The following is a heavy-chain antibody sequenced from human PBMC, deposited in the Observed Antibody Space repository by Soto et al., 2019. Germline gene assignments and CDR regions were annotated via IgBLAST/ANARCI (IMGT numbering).Heavy chain of an antibody. CDR2: INHSGSA. CDR1: GGSFSGYY. CDR3: ARAYGDYSPTSDY. D-gene: IGHD4-17*01. V-gene: IGHV4-34*01. Sequence: SDTLSLTCAVYGGSFSGYYWSWIRQPPGKGLEWIGEINHSGSANYNPSLKSRVTISVDTSKNQFSLKLSSVTAADTAVYYCARAYGDYSPTSDYWGQGTLVTVSS. J-gene: IGHJ4*02.